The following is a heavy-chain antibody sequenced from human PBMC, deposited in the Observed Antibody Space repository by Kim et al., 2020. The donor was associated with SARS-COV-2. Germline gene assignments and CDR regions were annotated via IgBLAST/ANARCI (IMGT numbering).Heavy chain of an antibody. CDR3: AKDKGISSGRPVFDY. V-gene: IGHV3-23*01. D-gene: IGHD3-22*01. J-gene: IGHJ4*01. CDR2: IRSSGDTT. CDR1: GFTFNNYA. Sequence: GGSLRLSCLVSGFTFNNYAMNWVRQAPGQGLEWVSLIRSSGDTTYYADAVKGRFTISRDNSKNTLYLQMNSLRAEDTAIYYCAKDKGISSGRPVFDYRG.